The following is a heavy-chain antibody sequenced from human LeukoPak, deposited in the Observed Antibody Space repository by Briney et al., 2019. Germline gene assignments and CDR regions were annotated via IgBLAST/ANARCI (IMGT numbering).Heavy chain of an antibody. D-gene: IGHD4-17*01. CDR1: GSTFSSYS. CDR2: ITDSGGGT. CDR3: AKDSPVLTV. J-gene: IGHJ4*02. V-gene: IGHV3-23*01. Sequence: GGSLRLSCAASGSTFSSYSMTWGRQAPGKGLDWVSAITDSGGGTYSADSVKGRFTISRDYSKNTLYLQMNSLRAEDTAVYYCAKDSPVLTVWGQGTLVTVSS.